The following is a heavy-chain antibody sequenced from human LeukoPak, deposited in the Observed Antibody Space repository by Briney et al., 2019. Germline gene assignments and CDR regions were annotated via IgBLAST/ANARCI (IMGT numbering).Heavy chain of an antibody. CDR1: GGSFSGYY. CDR3: ARPKHPGSGYYRGGWFDP. V-gene: IGHV4-34*01. CDR2: INHSGST. J-gene: IGHJ5*02. D-gene: IGHD3-22*01. Sequence: PSETLSLTCAVYGGSFSGYYWSWIRQPPGKGLEWIGEINHSGSTNYNPSLKSRVTISVDTSKNQFSLKLSSVTAADTAVYYCARPKHPGSGYYRGGWFDPWGQGTLVTVSS.